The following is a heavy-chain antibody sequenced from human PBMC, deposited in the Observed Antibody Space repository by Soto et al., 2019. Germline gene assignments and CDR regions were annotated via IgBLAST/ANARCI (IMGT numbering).Heavy chain of an antibody. CDR2: ISGSGGST. D-gene: IGHD6-6*01. J-gene: IGHJ4*02. CDR3: AKRPYSSSSAGYYFDY. CDR1: GFTFSSYA. V-gene: IGHV3-23*01. Sequence: PGGSLRLSCAASGFTFSSYAMSWVRQAPGKGLEWVSAISGSGGSTYYADSVKGRFTTSRDNSKNTLYLQMNSLRAEDTAVYYCAKRPYSSSSAGYYFDYWGQGTLVTVPQ.